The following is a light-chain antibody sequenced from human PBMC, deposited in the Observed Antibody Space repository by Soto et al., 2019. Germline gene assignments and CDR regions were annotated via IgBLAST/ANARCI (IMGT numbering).Light chain of an antibody. V-gene: IGKV1-17*01. CDR2: AAS. CDR1: QGIRDA. Sequence: DIQMTQSPSSLSASVGDRVTITCRASQGIRDALGWYQQKPGKAPKRLIYAASSLQSGVPSRFSGSGSGTEFTPTISSLQPEDFATYSCQYYGNPPRTFGQGTKVEIK. J-gene: IGKJ1*01. CDR3: QYYGNPPRT.